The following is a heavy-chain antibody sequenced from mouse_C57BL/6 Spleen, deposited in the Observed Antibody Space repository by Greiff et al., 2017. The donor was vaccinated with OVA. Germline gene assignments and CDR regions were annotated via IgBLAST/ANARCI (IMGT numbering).Heavy chain of an antibody. CDR2: INPNNGGT. J-gene: IGHJ2*01. CDR3: ARWTTVVRYFDY. CDR1: GYTFTDYN. V-gene: IGHV1-22*01. Sequence: EVQLQQSGPELVKPGASVKMSCKASGYTFTDYNMHWVKQSHGKSLEWIGYINPNNGGTSYNQKFKGKATLTVNKSSSTAYMELRSLTSEDSAVYYCARWTTVVRYFDYWGQGTTLTVSS. D-gene: IGHD1-1*01.